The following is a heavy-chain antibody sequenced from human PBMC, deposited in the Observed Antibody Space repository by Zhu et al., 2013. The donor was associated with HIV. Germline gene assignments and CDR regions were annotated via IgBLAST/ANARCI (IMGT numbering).Heavy chain of an antibody. CDR1: GYTFTSYY. D-gene: IGHD3-3*01. Sequence: QVQLVQSGAEVKKPGASVKVSCKASGYTFTSYYMHWVRQAPGQGLEWMGIINPSGGSTSYAQKFQGRVTMTRDTSTSTVYMELSSLRSEDTAVYYCARDSTYFWSWLLSSPGHFDYWGQGTLVTVSS. V-gene: IGHV1-46*01. CDR2: INPSGGST. CDR3: ARDSTYFWSWLLSSPGHFDY. J-gene: IGHJ4*02.